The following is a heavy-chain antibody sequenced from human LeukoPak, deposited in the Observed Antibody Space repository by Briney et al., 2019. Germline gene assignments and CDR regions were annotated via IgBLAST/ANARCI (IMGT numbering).Heavy chain of an antibody. Sequence: PGGSLRLSCAASGFTLSSYAMSWVRQAPGKGLEWVSAISGSGGSTYYADSVKGRFTISRDNSKNTLYLQMNSLRAEDTAVYYCAKGETFYGNYAPFDYWGQGTLVTVSS. V-gene: IGHV3-23*01. CDR2: ISGSGGST. CDR3: AKGETFYGNYAPFDY. D-gene: IGHD4-11*01. J-gene: IGHJ4*02. CDR1: GFTLSSYA.